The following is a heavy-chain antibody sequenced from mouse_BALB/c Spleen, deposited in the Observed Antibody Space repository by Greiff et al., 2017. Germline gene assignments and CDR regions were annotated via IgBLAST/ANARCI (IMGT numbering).Heavy chain of an antibody. CDR3: ARDEGYAMDY. Sequence: DVKLQESGAELVKPGASVKLSCTASGFNIKDTYMHWVKQRPEQGLEWIGRIDPANGNTKYDPKFQGKATITADTSSNTAYLQLSSLTSEDTAVYYCARDEGYAMDYWGQGTSVTVSS. V-gene: IGHV14-3*02. CDR1: GFNIKDTY. CDR2: IDPANGNT. J-gene: IGHJ4*01.